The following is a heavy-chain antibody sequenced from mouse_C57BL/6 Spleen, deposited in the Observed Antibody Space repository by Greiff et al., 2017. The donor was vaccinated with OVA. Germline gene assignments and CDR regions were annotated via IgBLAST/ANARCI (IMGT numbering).Heavy chain of an antibody. CDR2: IDPSDSYT. D-gene: IGHD1-1*02. J-gene: IGHJ4*01. V-gene: IGHV1-69*01. CDR1: GYTFTSYW. CDR3: ARYGSSRDNAMDY. Sequence: QVQLQQPGAELVMPGASVKLSCKASGYTFTSYWMHWVKQRPGQGLEWIGEIDPSDSYTNYNQKFKGKSTLTVDKSSSTAYMQLRIRTSEDSAVYDCARYGSSRDNAMDYWGQGTSVTVSS.